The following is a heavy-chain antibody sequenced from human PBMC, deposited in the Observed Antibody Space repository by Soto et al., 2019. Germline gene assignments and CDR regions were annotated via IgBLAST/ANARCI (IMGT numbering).Heavy chain of an antibody. CDR2: MYYTGKT. CDR1: GTTISSGDHY. J-gene: IGHJ4*02. CDR3: ARVYGRGDDFDF. V-gene: IGHV4-30-4*01. D-gene: IGHD1-26*01. Sequence: QVQLQESGPGLVKPSQTLSLTCTVSGTTISSGDHYWSWIRQAPGKGLEWIGYMYYTGKTYYNTSLQSRVTLSVDTSKNQFSLKMTSVTAADTAMYFCARVYGRGDDFDFWGRGTLVSVSS.